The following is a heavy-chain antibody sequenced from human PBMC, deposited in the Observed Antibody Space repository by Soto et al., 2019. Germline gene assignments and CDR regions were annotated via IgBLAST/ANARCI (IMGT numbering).Heavy chain of an antibody. CDR1: GDSISTVDYF. D-gene: IGHD2-15*01. V-gene: IGHV4-30-4*01. J-gene: IGHJ5*01. CDR2: IYKSATT. CDR3: ARGRYCLTGRCFPNWFDS. Sequence: SETLSLTCSVSGDSISTVDYFWASIRQPPGQALEYIGYIYKSATTYYNPSFESRVAISLDTSKSQFSLNVTSVTAADTAVYFCARGRYCLTGRCFPNWFDSWGQGTLVTSPQ.